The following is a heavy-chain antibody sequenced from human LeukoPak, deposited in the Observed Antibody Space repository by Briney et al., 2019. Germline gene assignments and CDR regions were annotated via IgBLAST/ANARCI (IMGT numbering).Heavy chain of an antibody. CDR1: GFTFSDYY. J-gene: IGHJ3*02. D-gene: IGHD2-15*01. Sequence: GGSLRLSCAASGFTFSDYYMSWIRQAPGKGLEWVSYISSSGSTIYYADSVKGRFTISRDNAKNSLYLQMNSLRAEDTAVYYCARVAATDHHDAFDIRGQGTMVTVSS. V-gene: IGHV3-11*01. CDR2: ISSSGSTI. CDR3: ARVAATDHHDAFDI.